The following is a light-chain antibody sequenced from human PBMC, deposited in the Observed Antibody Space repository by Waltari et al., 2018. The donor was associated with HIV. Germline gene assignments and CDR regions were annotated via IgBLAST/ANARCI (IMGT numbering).Light chain of an antibody. CDR2: KDS. Sequence: SYELTQPPSVSVSPGQTARITCSGDALPKQYAYWYKQKPGQAPVLVRYKDSERPSGIPERFSGSSSGTTVTLTICGVQAEDEADYYCQSADTSGTHVVFGGGTKLTVL. J-gene: IGLJ2*01. CDR1: ALPKQY. CDR3: QSADTSGTHVV. V-gene: IGLV3-25*03.